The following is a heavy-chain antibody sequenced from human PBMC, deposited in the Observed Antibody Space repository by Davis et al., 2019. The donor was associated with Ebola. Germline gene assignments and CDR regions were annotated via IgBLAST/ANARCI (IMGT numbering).Heavy chain of an antibody. CDR2: IIPIFGTA. D-gene: IGHD3-3*01. V-gene: IGHV1-69*06. CDR3: ARVDYDFWSGFNYYYYGMDV. J-gene: IGHJ6*02. Sequence: SVKVSCKASGGTFSSYAISWVRQAPGQGLEWMGGIIPIFGTANYAQKFQGRVTITADKSTSTAYMELSSLRSEDTAVYYCARVDYDFWSGFNYYYYGMDVWGQGTTVTVSS. CDR1: GGTFSSYA.